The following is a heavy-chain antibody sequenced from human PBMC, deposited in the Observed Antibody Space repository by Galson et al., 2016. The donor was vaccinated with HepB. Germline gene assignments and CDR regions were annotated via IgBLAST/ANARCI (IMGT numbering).Heavy chain of an antibody. CDR2: INHSGST. J-gene: IGHJ4*02. D-gene: IGHD1-26*01. CDR1: GGSFSGYY. Sequence: EPLSLTCAVYGGSFSGYYWSWIRQPPGKGLEWIGEINHSGSTKYNPSLKSRVTISVDTSKNQFSLKLSSVTAADSTVYYCAGAYSESYHYFDYWGQGTLVTVSS. V-gene: IGHV4-34*01. CDR3: AGAYSESYHYFDY.